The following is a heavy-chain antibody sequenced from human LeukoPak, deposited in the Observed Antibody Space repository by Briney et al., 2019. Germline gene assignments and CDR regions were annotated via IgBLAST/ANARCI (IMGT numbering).Heavy chain of an antibody. CDR2: ISGSGGST. V-gene: IGHV3-23*01. Sequence: GGSLRLSCAASGFTFSSYAMSWVRQAPGKGLEWVTAISGSGGSTYYADSVKGRFTISRDNSKNTLYLQMNSLRAEDTAVYYCAKDSLYGSGSYYYWGQGTLVTVSS. CDR3: AKDSLYGSGSYYY. CDR1: GFTFSSYA. D-gene: IGHD3-10*01. J-gene: IGHJ4*02.